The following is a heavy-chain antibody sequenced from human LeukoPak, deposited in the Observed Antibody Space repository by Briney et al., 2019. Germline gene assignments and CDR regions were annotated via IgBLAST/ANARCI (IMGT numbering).Heavy chain of an antibody. V-gene: IGHV3-48*04. J-gene: IGHJ3*02. CDR2: ISSSSSTI. CDR3: ARDRHITVVTDAFDI. D-gene: IGHD4-23*01. CDR1: GFTFSSYS. Sequence: GGSLRLSCAASGFTFSSYSMNWVRQAPGKGLEWVSYISSSSSTIYYADSVKGRFTISRDNAKNSLYLQMNSLRAEDTAVYYCARDRHITVVTDAFDIWGQGTMVTVSS.